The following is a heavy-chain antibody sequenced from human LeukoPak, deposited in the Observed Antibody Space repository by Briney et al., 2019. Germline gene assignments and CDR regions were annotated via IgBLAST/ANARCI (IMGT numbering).Heavy chain of an antibody. Sequence: GGSLRLSCAATGFTFSSYWMHWVRHAPGKGLVWVSRINSDGSSTSYADSVKGRFTISRDNAKNTLYLQMNSLRAEDTAVYYCASYRSNYYYMDVWGKGTTVTVSS. J-gene: IGHJ6*03. D-gene: IGHD2-2*01. V-gene: IGHV3-74*01. CDR1: GFTFSSYW. CDR2: INSDGSST. CDR3: ASYRSNYYYMDV.